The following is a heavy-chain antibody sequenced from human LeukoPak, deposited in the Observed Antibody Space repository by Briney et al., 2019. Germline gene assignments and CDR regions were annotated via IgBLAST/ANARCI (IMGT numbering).Heavy chain of an antibody. CDR2: ISSSGSTI. CDR1: GFTFSDYY. CDR3: ARDIITIFGVAAYYNGMDV. V-gene: IGHV3-11*01. D-gene: IGHD3-3*01. Sequence: GSLRLSCAASGFTFSDYYMSWIRQAPGKGLEWVSYISSSGSTIYYADSVKGRFTISRDNAKNSLYLQMNSLRAEDTAVYYCARDIITIFGVAAYYNGMDVWGQGTTVTVSS. J-gene: IGHJ6*02.